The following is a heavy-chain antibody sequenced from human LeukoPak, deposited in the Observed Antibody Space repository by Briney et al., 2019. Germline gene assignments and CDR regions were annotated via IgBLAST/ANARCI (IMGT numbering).Heavy chain of an antibody. CDR1: GFIFNKYA. Sequence: GGSLRLSCVTSGFIFNKYAMSWARQTPGKGLEWVARIHGHDGATYYPDSVRGRFTLSRDTSKNTVFLQLNNLRAEDTAIYYCARDDAVTGGYLDFWGQGTLVSVSS. V-gene: IGHV3-23*01. J-gene: IGHJ4*02. CDR3: ARDDAVTGGYLDF. CDR2: IHGHDGAT. D-gene: IGHD3-10*01.